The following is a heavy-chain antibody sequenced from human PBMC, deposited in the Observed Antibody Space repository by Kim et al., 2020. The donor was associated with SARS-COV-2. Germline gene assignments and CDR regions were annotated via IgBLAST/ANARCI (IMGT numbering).Heavy chain of an antibody. D-gene: IGHD1-26*01. CDR3: ARDPSGSYYYFDH. V-gene: IGHV1-2*02. Sequence: NYAQKFQAALTRTTDTSLNPAYMELDSLTSDDTAVYYCARDPSGSYYYFDHWGQGTLVTVSS. J-gene: IGHJ4*02.